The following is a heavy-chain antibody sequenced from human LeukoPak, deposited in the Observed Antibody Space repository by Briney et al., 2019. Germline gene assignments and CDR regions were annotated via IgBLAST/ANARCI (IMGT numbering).Heavy chain of an antibody. CDR2: MNPNSGNT. Sequence: GASVKVSCKASGYTFTSYDINWVQQATGQGLEWMGWMNPNSGNTGYAQKFQGRVTMTRNTSISTAYMELSSLRSEDTAVYYCARVGSSWYESDYWGQGTLVTVSS. D-gene: IGHD6-13*01. CDR3: ARVGSSWYESDY. V-gene: IGHV1-8*01. CDR1: GYTFTSYD. J-gene: IGHJ4*02.